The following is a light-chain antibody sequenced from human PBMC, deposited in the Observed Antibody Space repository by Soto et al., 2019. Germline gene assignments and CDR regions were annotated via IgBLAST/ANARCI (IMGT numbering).Light chain of an antibody. V-gene: IGKV3-15*01. CDR3: HQYNTWPLT. CDR1: QAIRSD. CDR2: DVS. J-gene: IGKJ4*01. Sequence: EIVMTQSPFSLSVSPLERSTLSCRASQAIRSDLAWYQQKPGQAPRLLISDVSTRATGIPARFNGSGSGTEFTLAISSLQFEDFAVYYCHQYNTWPLTFGGGTKVDIK.